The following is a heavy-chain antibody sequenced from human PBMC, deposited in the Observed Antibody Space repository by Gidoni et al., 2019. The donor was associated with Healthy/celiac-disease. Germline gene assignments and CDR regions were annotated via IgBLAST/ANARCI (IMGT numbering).Heavy chain of an antibody. J-gene: IGHJ4*02. V-gene: IGHV3-23*04. Sequence: EAQPVESGGGWVQPGGSLRLPCAASGPTFSSYAMSWVRPAPGKGLEWVSAISGSGGSTYYADSVKGRFTISRDKSKNTLYLQMNSLRAEDTAVYYCAKSAPNYDFWSGYPLDYWGQGTLVTVSS. D-gene: IGHD3-3*01. CDR3: AKSAPNYDFWSGYPLDY. CDR2: ISGSGGST. CDR1: GPTFSSYA.